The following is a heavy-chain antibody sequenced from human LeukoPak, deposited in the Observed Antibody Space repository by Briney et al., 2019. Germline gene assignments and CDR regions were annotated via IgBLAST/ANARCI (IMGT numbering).Heavy chain of an antibody. Sequence: ASVKVSCKASGYTFTGYYMHWVRQAPGQGLEWMGWINPNSDYTFYAQKFQGRVTLTRDTSISTVYMGLTTLTSDDTALYYCAVAPGDYWGQGTLVSVSA. J-gene: IGHJ4*02. CDR2: INPNSDYT. CDR1: GYTFTGYY. CDR3: AVAPGDY. D-gene: IGHD2-21*01. V-gene: IGHV1-2*02.